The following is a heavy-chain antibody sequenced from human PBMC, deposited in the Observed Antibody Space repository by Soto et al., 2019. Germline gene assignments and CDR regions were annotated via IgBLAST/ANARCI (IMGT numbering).Heavy chain of an antibody. CDR3: AKAISMIVVASGMDV. CDR2: ISYDGSNK. Sequence: QVQLVESGGGVVQPGRSLRLSCAASGFTFSSYGMHWVRQAPGKGLEWVAVISYDGSNKYYADSVKGRFTISRDNSKNTVYLQMNRLRAEDTAVYYCAKAISMIVVASGMDVWGQGTTVTVSS. CDR1: GFTFSSYG. V-gene: IGHV3-30*18. D-gene: IGHD3-22*01. J-gene: IGHJ6*02.